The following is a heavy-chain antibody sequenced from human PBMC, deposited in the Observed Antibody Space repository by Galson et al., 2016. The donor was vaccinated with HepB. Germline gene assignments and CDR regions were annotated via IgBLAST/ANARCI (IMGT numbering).Heavy chain of an antibody. V-gene: IGHV1-18*01. J-gene: IGHJ4*02. CDR3: ARGAD. Sequence: SVEVSCKASGYIFTSYGMSWVRQAPGQGLEWMGWINTEHGNTNFAQSFQGRVTLTTDTLTSTAYLELRSLRSDDTAIYYCARGADWGQGTLVTVSS. D-gene: IGHD6-13*01. CDR2: INTEHGNT. CDR1: GYIFTSYG.